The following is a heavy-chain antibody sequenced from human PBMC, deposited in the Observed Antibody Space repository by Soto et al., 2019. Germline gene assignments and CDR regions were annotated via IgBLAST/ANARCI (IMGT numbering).Heavy chain of an antibody. D-gene: IGHD3-10*01. CDR1: GYFFTSHY. CDR2: INPNNGDT. V-gene: IGHV1-2*06. Sequence: QVQLVQSGAEVENPGASVKVSCKTSGYFFTSHYIHWVRLAPGRGLEWMGRINPNNGDTNSPQKFQGRVTMTSDTSISTAYKEMSGLRSYDTALYYCARDIPYGGGSFSLGLWGQGTLVTVSS. CDR3: ARDIPYGGGSFSLGL. J-gene: IGHJ4*02.